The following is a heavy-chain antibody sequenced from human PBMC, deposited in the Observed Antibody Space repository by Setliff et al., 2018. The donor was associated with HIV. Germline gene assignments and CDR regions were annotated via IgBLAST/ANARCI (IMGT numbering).Heavy chain of an antibody. Sequence: ASETLSLTCAVYGGSFSGYYWSWIRQPPGKGLEWIGEITHRGITDYNPSLKSRVTISVDTSKNQFSLKLSSVTAADTAVYYCNIYYYYYMDVWGKGTTVTVSS. CDR3: NIYYYYYMDV. V-gene: IGHV4-34*01. J-gene: IGHJ6*03. CDR1: GGSFSGYY. CDR2: ITHRGIT.